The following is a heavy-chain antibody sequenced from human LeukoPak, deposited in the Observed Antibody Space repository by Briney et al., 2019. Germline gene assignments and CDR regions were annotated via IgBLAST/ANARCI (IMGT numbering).Heavy chain of an antibody. CDR2: IYYSGST. V-gene: IGHV4-39*07. J-gene: IGHJ4*02. D-gene: IGHD3-22*01. Sequence: PSETLSLTCTVSGGSISSSSYYWGWIRQPPGKGLEWIGSIYYSGSTYYNPSLKSRVTISVDTSKNQFSLKLSSVTAADTAVYYCARGVASSGYYESSPFDYWGQGTLVTVSS. CDR3: ARGVASSGYYESSPFDY. CDR1: GGSISSSSYY.